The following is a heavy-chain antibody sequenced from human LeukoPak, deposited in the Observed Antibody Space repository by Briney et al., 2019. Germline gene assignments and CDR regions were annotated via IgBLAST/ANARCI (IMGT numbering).Heavy chain of an antibody. Sequence: ALSPTCAVSGGSTSSGGYSWSWIRQPPGKCLEWIGYIYLSGSTYYNPSLKTRVTISVDRSKTQFSLKLSSVTAAATAVYYCAGTMVRGVIIVWGQGTLVTVSS. V-gene: IGHV4-30-2*01. CDR3: AGTMVRGVIIV. D-gene: IGHD3-10*01. J-gene: IGHJ4*02. CDR2: IYLSGST. CDR1: GGSTSSGGYS.